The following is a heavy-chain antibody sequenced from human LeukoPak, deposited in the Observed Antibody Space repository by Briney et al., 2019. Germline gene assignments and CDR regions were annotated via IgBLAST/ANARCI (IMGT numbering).Heavy chain of an antibody. CDR2: ISGSGGST. D-gene: IGHD5-18*01. V-gene: IGHV3-23*01. Sequence: GGSLRLSCAASGFTFSSYAMSWVRQAPGKGLEWVSAISGSGGSTYYADSVKGRFTISRDNSKNTLYLHMSSLRAGDTAVYYCAGSRRGYKPSGFVYFYGMDFWGQGTTVTVSS. CDR1: GFTFSSYA. J-gene: IGHJ6*02. CDR3: AGSRRGYKPSGFVYFYGMDF.